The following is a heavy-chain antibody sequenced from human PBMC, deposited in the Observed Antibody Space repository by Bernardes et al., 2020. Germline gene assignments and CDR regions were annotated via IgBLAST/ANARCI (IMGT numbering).Heavy chain of an antibody. CDR1: GFTFSSYS. CDR3: ARGSGGSCLRDWDY. J-gene: IGHJ4*02. V-gene: IGHV3-21*01. CDR2: ISSSSSYI. Sequence: GGSLRLSCAASGFTFSSYSMNWVRQAPGKGLEWVSSISSSSSYIYYADSVKGRFTISRDNAKNSLYLQMNSLRAEDTAVYYCARGSGGSCLRDWDYWGQGTLVTVSS. D-gene: IGHD2-15*01.